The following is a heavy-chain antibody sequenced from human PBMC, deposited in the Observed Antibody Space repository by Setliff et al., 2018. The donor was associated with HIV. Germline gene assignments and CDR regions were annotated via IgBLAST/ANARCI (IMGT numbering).Heavy chain of an antibody. D-gene: IGHD6-19*01. J-gene: IGHJ4*02. CDR2: IYYSGST. CDR1: GGSISSHY. Sequence: SETLSLTCTVSGGSISSHYWSWIRQPPGKGLEWIGSIYYSGSTNYNPSLKGRFTISRDNAKKSLYLQMNSLSAEDTAVYYCARGGDSSASDHWGQGTLVTVSS. V-gene: IGHV4-59*08. CDR3: ARGGDSSASDH.